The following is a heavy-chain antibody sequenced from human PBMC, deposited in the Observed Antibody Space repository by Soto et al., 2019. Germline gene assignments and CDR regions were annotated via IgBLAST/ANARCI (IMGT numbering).Heavy chain of an antibody. D-gene: IGHD1-1*01. CDR1: GYTFTSYD. Sequence: SCISSGYTFTSYDINWVRQATGQGLEWMGWMNPNSGNTGYAQKFQGRVTMTRNTSISTAYMELSRLRSEDTAVYYCRTTPLVSDYWGQGTLVTVSS. CDR2: MNPNSGNT. CDR3: RTTPLVSDY. V-gene: IGHV1-8*01. J-gene: IGHJ4*02.